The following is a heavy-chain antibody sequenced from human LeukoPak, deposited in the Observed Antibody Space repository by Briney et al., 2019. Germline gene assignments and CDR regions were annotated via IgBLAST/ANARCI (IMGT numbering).Heavy chain of an antibody. D-gene: IGHD3-3*01. CDR3: ASPSGYYALDAFDI. Sequence: GGPLRLSCAASGFTFSSYSMNWVRQAPGKGLEWVSSISSSSSYIYYADSVKGRFTISRDNAKNSLYLQMNSLRAEDTAVYYCASPSGYYALDAFDIWGQGTMVTVSS. J-gene: IGHJ3*02. CDR1: GFTFSSYS. V-gene: IGHV3-21*01. CDR2: ISSSSSYI.